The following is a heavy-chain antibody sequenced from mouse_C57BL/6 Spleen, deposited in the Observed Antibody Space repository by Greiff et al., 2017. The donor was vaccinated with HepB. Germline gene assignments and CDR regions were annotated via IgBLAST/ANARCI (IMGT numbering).Heavy chain of an antibody. CDR1: GFTFTDYY. J-gene: IGHJ1*03. D-gene: IGHD1-1*01. V-gene: IGHV7-3*01. CDR2: IRNKANGYTT. Sequence: VQLKQSGGGLVQPGGSLSLSCAASGFTFTDYYMSWVRQPPGKALEWLGFIRNKANGYTTEYSASVKGRFTISRDNSQSILYLQMNALRAEDSATYYCARWGYYYGSNWYFDVWGTGTTVTVSS. CDR3: ARWGYYYGSNWYFDV.